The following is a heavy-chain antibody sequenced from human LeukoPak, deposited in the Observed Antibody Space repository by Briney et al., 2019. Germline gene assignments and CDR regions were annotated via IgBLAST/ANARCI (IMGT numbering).Heavy chain of an antibody. J-gene: IGHJ4*02. CDR2: IKQDGSEK. D-gene: IGHD5-18*01. CDR1: GFTFSSYW. CDR3: ASPRLRYSSTPSDY. V-gene: IGHV3-7*01. Sequence: PGGSLRLSCAASGFTFSSYWMSWVRQAPGKGLEWVANIKQDGSEKYYVDSVKGRFTISRDNAKNSLYLQMNSLRAEDTAVYYCASPRLRYSSTPSDYWGQGTLVTVSS.